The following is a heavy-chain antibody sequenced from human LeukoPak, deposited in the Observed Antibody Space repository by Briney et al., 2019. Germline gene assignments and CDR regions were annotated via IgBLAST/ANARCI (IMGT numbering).Heavy chain of an antibody. CDR2: ISGSGGST. CDR1: GFTFSSYA. J-gene: IGHJ3*02. Sequence: GGSLRLSCAASGFTFSSYAMSWVRQAPGKGLEWVSVISGSGGSTYYADSVKGRFTISRDNSKNTLYLQMNSLRAEDTAVYYCARAFGGSYNIFAFDIWGQGTMVTVSS. CDR3: ARAFGGSYNIFAFDI. V-gene: IGHV3-23*01. D-gene: IGHD1-26*01.